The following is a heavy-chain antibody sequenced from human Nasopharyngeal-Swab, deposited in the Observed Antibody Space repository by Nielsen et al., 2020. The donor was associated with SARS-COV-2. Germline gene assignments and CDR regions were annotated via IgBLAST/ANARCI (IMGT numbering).Heavy chain of an antibody. D-gene: IGHD3-16*01. V-gene: IGHV3-30-3*01. CDR2: ISYDGSNK. CDR3: ARAFGFGGVDY. CDR1: GFTFSSYA. Sequence: GGSLRLSCAASGFTFSSYAMHWVRQAPGKGLEWVAVISYDGSNKYYADSVKGRFTISRDNSKNTLYLQMNSLRAEDTAVYYCARAFGFGGVDYWGQGTLVTVSS. J-gene: IGHJ4*02.